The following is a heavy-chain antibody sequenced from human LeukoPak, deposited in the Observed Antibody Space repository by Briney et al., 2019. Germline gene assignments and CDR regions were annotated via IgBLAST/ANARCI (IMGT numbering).Heavy chain of an antibody. CDR1: SESSGGDD. CDR3: AREQTRGYYYGMDV. CDR2: IYYSGST. V-gene: IGHV4-59*01. D-gene: IGHD3-10*01. Sequence: PSETLSLTCAMHSESSGGDDWTWIRQPPGKGLEWIGYIYYSGSTNYNPSLKSRVTISVDTSKNQFSLKLSSVTAADTAVYYCAREQTRGYYYGMDVWGQGTTVTVSS. J-gene: IGHJ6*02.